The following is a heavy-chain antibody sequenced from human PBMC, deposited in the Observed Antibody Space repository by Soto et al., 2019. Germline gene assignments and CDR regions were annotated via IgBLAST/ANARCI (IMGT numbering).Heavy chain of an antibody. J-gene: IGHJ6*02. CDR1: GYTFTSYG. CDR2: ISAYNGNT. D-gene: IGHD2-2*01. Sequence: ASVKVSCKASGYTFTSYGISWVRQAPGQGLEWMGWISAYNGNTNYAQKLQGRVTMTTDTSTSTAYMELRSLRSDDTAVYYCARDIVVVPAASPGRYYYYGMDVWGQGTTVTVSS. CDR3: ARDIVVVPAASPGRYYYYGMDV. V-gene: IGHV1-18*04.